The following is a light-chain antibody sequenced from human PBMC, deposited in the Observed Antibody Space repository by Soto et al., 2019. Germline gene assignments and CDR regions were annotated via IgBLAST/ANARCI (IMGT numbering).Light chain of an antibody. Sequence: DIQMTQSPTSLSASVGDRVTITCRASRDITDYLAWYQQKPGQVPKLLISAASTLQSGVPSRFTASGSGTYFTLTITGLRPEDFATYYCQNYDSAPWTFGQGTKVEF. J-gene: IGKJ1*01. CDR2: AAS. V-gene: IGKV1-27*01. CDR3: QNYDSAPWT. CDR1: RDITDY.